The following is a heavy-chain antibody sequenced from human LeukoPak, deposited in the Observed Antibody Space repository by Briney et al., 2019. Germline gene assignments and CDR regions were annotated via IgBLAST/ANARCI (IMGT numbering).Heavy chain of an antibody. J-gene: IGHJ6*03. CDR3: ARDVQYYYDSSGYYRTAYYYYYYYMDV. V-gene: IGHV3-21*01. CDR1: GYTFTSYG. Sequence: SCKASGYTFTSYGISWVRQAPGQGLEWVSSISSSSSYIYYADSVKGRFTISRDNAKNSLYLQMNSLRAEDTAVYYCARDVQYYYDSSGYYRTAYYYYYYYMDVWGKGTTVTVSS. D-gene: IGHD3-22*01. CDR2: ISSSSSYI.